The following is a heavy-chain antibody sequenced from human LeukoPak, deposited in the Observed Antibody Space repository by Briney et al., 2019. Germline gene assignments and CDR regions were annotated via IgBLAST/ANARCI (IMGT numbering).Heavy chain of an antibody. CDR3: AHSPPDILTGYLWFDP. D-gene: IGHD3-9*01. CDR2: IYWDDDK. CDR1: GFSLSTSGVG. Sequence: SGPTLVKPTQTLTLTCTFSGFSLSTSGVGVGWIRQPPGKALEWLALIYWDDDKRYSPSLRSRLTITKDTSKNQVVLTMTNMDPVDTATYYCAHSPPDILTGYLWFDPWGQGTLVTVSS. V-gene: IGHV2-5*02. J-gene: IGHJ5*02.